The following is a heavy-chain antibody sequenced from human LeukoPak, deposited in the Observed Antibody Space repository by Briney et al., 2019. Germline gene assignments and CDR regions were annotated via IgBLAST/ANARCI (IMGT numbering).Heavy chain of an antibody. D-gene: IGHD4-17*01. CDR2: IYPGDSDT. V-gene: IGHV5-51*01. CDR1: GYSFTSYW. CDR3: ARHLPYGDSYYGMDV. Sequence: GESLKISCKGSGYSFTSYWIGWVRQMPGKGLEWMGIIYPGDSDTRYSPSFQGQVTILADKSISTAYLQWSSLKASDTAMYYCARHLPYGDSYYGMDVWGQGTTVTVSS. J-gene: IGHJ6*02.